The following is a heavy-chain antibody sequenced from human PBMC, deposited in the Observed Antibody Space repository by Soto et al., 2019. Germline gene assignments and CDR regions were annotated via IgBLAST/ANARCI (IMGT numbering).Heavy chain of an antibody. J-gene: IGHJ3*02. CDR3: ARGNTTYDFWSGYYHRGVFAI. Sequence: ASVKVSCKASGYTFTSYGISWVRQAPGQGLEWMGWISAYNGNTNYAQKLQGRVTMTTDTSTSTAYMELRSLRSDDTAVYYCARGNTTYDFWSGYYHRGVFAIWGQGTMVTVSS. V-gene: IGHV1-18*01. CDR2: ISAYNGNT. D-gene: IGHD3-3*01. CDR1: GYTFTSYG.